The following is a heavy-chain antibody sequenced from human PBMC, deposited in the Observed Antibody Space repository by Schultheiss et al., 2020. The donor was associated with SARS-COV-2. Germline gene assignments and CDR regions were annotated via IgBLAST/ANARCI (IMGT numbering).Heavy chain of an antibody. J-gene: IGHJ3*02. V-gene: IGHV3-23*01. CDR1: GFTFSSYA. CDR3: TTDIYNYDSSGYYYDAFDI. Sequence: GGSLRLSCAASGFTFSSYAMSWVRQAPGKGLEWVSAISGSGGSTYYAAPVKGRFTISRNDSKNTLYLQMNSLKTEDTAVYYCTTDIYNYDSSGYYYDAFDIWGQGTMVTVSS. D-gene: IGHD3-22*01. CDR2: ISGSGGST.